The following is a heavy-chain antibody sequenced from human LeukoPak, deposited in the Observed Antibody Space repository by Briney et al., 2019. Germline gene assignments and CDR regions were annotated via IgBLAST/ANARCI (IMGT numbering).Heavy chain of an antibody. D-gene: IGHD1-1*01. CDR1: GFTFSSYS. CDR2: ISSSSSYI. Sequence: PGGSLRLSCAASGFTFSSYSMNWVRQAPGKGLEWVSSISSSSSYIYYADSVKGRFTISRDNAKNSLYLQMNSLRAEDTAVYYCARGILRTTGTTLVNWFDPWGQGTLVTVSS. CDR3: ARGILRTTGTTLVNWFDP. V-gene: IGHV3-21*01. J-gene: IGHJ5*02.